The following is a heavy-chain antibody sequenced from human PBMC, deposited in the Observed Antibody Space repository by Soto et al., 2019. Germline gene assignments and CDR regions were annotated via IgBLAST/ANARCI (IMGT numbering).Heavy chain of an antibody. CDR2: IHSSGSI. V-gene: IGHV4-30-4*08. Sequence: PSETLSLTCTVSGGSISRDDYYWSWIRQAPGRGLEWIGYIHSSGSIYYNPSLKRRAAMSIDTARNQFSLKVSSVTVADTAVYYCARDLDGLHDDTSGPYPRPGWGQGTLVTVSS. J-gene: IGHJ1*01. D-gene: IGHD3-22*01. CDR1: GGSISRDDYY. CDR3: ARDLDGLHDDTSGPYPRPG.